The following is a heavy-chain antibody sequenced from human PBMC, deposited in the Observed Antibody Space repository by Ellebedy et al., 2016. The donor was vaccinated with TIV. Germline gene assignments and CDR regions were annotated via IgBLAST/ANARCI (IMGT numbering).Heavy chain of an antibody. CDR3: ARVHCSITTCDYYYMDV. Sequence: SETLSLXCTVSGATVSRYFLSWIRQPAGKGLEWSGRIFTSGSFNYNPSLMSRVTMSVVTSKNQISLRLNSVTAADTAVYYCARVHCSITTCDYYYMDVWGKGTTVTVSS. CDR1: GATVSRYF. D-gene: IGHD1-1*01. CDR2: IFTSGSF. J-gene: IGHJ6*03. V-gene: IGHV4-4*07.